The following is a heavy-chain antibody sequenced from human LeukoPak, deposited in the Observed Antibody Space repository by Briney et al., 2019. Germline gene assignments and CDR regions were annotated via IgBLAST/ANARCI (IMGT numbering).Heavy chain of an antibody. J-gene: IGHJ4*02. CDR3: VRAGYTYGTLYF. Sequence: PGGSLRLSCAASRFTFSNDAMSWVRRAPGKGLEWVSAISGSGGSTFYADSVKGRFTISRDNAKNSLYLQMDSLRAEDTAVYYCVRAGYTYGTLYFWGQGTLVAVSS. CDR1: RFTFSNDA. CDR2: ISGSGGST. V-gene: IGHV3-23*01. D-gene: IGHD5-18*01.